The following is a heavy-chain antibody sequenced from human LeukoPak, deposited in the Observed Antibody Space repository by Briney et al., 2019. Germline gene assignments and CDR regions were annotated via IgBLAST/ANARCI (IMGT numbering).Heavy chain of an antibody. CDR2: ISYSGST. CDR3: ARDYGDYFRWFDP. Sequence: SQTLSLTCTVSGDSISSGGYHWTWIRQHPGKGLERIGYISYSGSTYYNPSLKSRVNISMDTSKNQFPLSLTSVTAADTAVYYCARDYGDYFRWFDPWGQGTLVTVSS. D-gene: IGHD4-17*01. J-gene: IGHJ5*02. V-gene: IGHV4-31*03. CDR1: GDSISSGGYH.